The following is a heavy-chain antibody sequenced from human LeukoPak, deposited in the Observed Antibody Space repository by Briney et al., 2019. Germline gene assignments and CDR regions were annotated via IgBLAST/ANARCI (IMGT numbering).Heavy chain of an antibody. CDR2: IYYSGST. CDR1: GGSISSYY. D-gene: IGHD3-9*01. Sequence: SETLSLTCTVSGGSISSYYWSWIRQPPGKGLEWIGYIYYSGSTNYNPSLKSRVTISVDTSKNQFSLKLSSVTAADTAVYYCARRTTYYDILTGFTRAFDIWGQGTMVTVSS. J-gene: IGHJ3*02. V-gene: IGHV4-59*12. CDR3: ARRTTYYDILTGFTRAFDI.